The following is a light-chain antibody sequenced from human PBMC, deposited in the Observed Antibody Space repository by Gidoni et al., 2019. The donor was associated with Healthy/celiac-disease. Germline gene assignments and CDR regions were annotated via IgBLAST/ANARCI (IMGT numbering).Light chain of an antibody. CDR3: QQYNNWPPWT. CDR1: QSVSSN. Sequence: EIMIPHSLATLSVSPGERATLPCRASQSVSSNLAWYQQKPGQAPRLLIYGASTRATGIPARFSGSGSGTEFTLTISSLQSEDFAVYYCQQYNNWPPWTFGQGTKVEIK. V-gene: IGKV3-15*01. CDR2: GAS. J-gene: IGKJ1*01.